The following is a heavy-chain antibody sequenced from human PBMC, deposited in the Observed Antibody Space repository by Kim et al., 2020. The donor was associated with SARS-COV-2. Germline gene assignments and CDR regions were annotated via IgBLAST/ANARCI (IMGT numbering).Heavy chain of an antibody. V-gene: IGHV4-59*13. Sequence: SETLSLTCTVSGGSISSYYWSWIRQPPGKGLEWIGYIYYSGSTNYNPSLKSRVTISVDTSKNQFSLKLSSVTAADTAVYYCASSIVVVTAVLDAFDIWGQGTMVTVSS. CDR3: ASSIVVVTAVLDAFDI. D-gene: IGHD2-21*02. J-gene: IGHJ3*02. CDR2: IYYSGST. CDR1: GGSISSYY.